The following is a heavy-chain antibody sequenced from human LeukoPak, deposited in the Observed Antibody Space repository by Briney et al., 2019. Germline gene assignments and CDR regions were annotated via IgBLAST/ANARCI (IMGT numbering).Heavy chain of an antibody. CDR3: ARGQWLVLLGY. J-gene: IGHJ4*02. CDR1: GGSISSYY. V-gene: IGHV4-59*08. Sequence: SETLSLTCTVSGGSISSYYWSWIRQPPGKGLEWIGYVYYSGSTYYNPSLKSRVTISVDTSKNQFSLKLSSVTAADTAVYYCARGQWLVLLGYWGQGTLVTVSS. CDR2: VYYSGST. D-gene: IGHD6-19*01.